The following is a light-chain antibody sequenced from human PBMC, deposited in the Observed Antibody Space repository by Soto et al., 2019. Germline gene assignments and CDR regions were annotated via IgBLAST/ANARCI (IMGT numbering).Light chain of an antibody. J-gene: IGKJ1*01. CDR1: QSVSSSY. V-gene: IGKV3-20*01. CDR2: GTS. CDR3: HQYGSSSWT. Sequence: EIVLTQSPGTLSLSPGERATISCRASQSVSSSYLAWNQQKPGQAPRLLIYGTSSRATAIPDRFSGSGSGTDFTLTISRLEPEDFAVYYCHQYGSSSWTFGQGTKVDIK.